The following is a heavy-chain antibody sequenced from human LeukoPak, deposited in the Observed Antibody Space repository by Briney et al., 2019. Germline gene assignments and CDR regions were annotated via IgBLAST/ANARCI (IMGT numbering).Heavy chain of an antibody. V-gene: IGHV4-59*02. J-gene: IGHJ5*02. Sequence: SETLSLTCTVSGGSVSSYYWSWIRQTPGKGLEWIGYIYYSGSTNYNPSLKSRVTISVDTSKDQFSLKLTSVTSADTAVYYCGRGRFDIDPWGQGTLVTVSS. CDR1: GGSVSSYY. CDR2: IYYSGST. D-gene: IGHD3-10*01. CDR3: GRGRFDIDP.